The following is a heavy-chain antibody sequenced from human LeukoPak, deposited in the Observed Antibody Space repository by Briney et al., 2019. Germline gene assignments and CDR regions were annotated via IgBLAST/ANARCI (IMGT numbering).Heavy chain of an antibody. CDR3: ARGAASGGYDY. J-gene: IGHJ4*02. CDR1: GFTFSSYW. Sequence: PGGSLRLSCAVSGFTFSSYWMSWVRQAPGRGLEFVSAITSNGGRTFYANSVKGRFTISRDNSKNALYLQMDSLRADDMAVYYCARGAASGGYDYWGQGALVTVSS. V-gene: IGHV3-64*01. D-gene: IGHD3-10*01. CDR2: ITSNGGRT.